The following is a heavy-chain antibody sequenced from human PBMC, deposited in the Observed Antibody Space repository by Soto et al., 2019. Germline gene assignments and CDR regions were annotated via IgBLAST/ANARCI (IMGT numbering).Heavy chain of an antibody. V-gene: IGHV6-1*01. D-gene: IGHD3-16*01. CDR3: ARGDQGFAY. CDR2: TYYRSKWFN. CDR1: VDGVSSNSAA. Sequence: SQTLSLTCAISVDGVSSNSAAWSWIRQSPSRGLEWLGRTYYRSKWFNNYALSVKSRITINPDTSKNQFSLQLNSVTPEDTAVYYCARGDQGFAYGGQGTLGTVS. J-gene: IGHJ4*02.